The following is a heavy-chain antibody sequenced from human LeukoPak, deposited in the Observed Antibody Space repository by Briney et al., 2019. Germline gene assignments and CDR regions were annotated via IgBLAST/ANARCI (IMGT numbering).Heavy chain of an antibody. CDR1: GFTFDDYT. CDR2: TNWDGGTT. CDR3: VKAGELSGPFDY. J-gene: IGHJ4*02. Sequence: GGSLRLSCAASGFTFDDYTMHWVRQVPGKGLEWVSLTNWDGGTTFYADSVKGRFTSSRDNSKNSLFLQMNSLRIEDTALYYCVKAGELSGPFDYWGQGTLVTVSS. D-gene: IGHD3-16*02. V-gene: IGHV3-43*01.